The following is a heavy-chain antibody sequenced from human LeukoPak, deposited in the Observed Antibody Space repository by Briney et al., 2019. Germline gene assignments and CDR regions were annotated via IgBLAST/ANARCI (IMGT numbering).Heavy chain of an antibody. Sequence: PGGSLRLSCAASGLTFSSYAMSWVRQAPGKGLEWVAVISYDGSNKYYADSVKGRFTISRDNSKNTLYLQMNSLRAEDTAVHYCARDRSRYCSGGSCYSGKGYWGQGTLVTVSS. CDR1: GLTFSSYA. V-gene: IGHV3-30*04. CDR2: ISYDGSNK. CDR3: ARDRSRYCSGGSCYSGKGY. D-gene: IGHD2-15*01. J-gene: IGHJ4*02.